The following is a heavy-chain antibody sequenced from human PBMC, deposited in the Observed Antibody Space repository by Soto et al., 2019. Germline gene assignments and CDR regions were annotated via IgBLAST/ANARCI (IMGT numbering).Heavy chain of an antibody. D-gene: IGHD1-26*01. Sequence: SETLSLTCTVSGGSISSGGYYWSWIRQHPGKGLEWIGYIYYSGSTYYNPSLKSRVTISVDTSKNQFSLKLSSVTAADTAVYYCARDLVAATQNYYYYYGMDVWGQGTKVSVSS. CDR3: ARDLVAATQNYYYYYGMDV. CDR1: GGSISSGGYY. V-gene: IGHV4-31*03. CDR2: IYYSGST. J-gene: IGHJ6*02.